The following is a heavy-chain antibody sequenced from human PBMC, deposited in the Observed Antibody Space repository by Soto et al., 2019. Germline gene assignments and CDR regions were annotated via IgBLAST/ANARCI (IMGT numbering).Heavy chain of an antibody. Sequence: GGSLRLSCAGSGFTFDGYGMNWVRQAPGKGLEWVSYISSSGSVMYYADSVKGRFTISRDNAKNSLYLQMNSLRAEDTALYYCARESSLDYYYGMDVWGQGTSVTVSS. CDR2: ISSSGSVM. J-gene: IGHJ6*02. CDR1: GFTFDGYG. CDR3: ARESSLDYYYGMDV. V-gene: IGHV3-48*03.